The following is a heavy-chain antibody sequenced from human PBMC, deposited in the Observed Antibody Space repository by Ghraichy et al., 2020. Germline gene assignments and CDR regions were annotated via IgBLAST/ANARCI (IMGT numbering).Heavy chain of an antibody. V-gene: IGHV4-34*01. D-gene: IGHD5-18*01. CDR3: ARAGRLQLWYQMYYFDY. Sequence: SETLSLTCAVYGGSFSGYYWSWIRQPPGKGLEWIGEINHSGSTNYNPSLKSRVTISVDTSKNQFSLKLSSVTAADTAVYYCARAGRLQLWYQMYYFDYWGQGTLVTVSS. J-gene: IGHJ4*02. CDR1: GGSFSGYY. CDR2: INHSGST.